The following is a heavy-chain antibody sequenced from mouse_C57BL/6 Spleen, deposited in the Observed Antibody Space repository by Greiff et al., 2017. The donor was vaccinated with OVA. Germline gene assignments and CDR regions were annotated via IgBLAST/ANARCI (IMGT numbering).Heavy chain of an antibody. J-gene: IGHJ1*03. CDR1: GYTFTSYW. V-gene: IGHV1-64*01. Sequence: QVQLQQPGAELVKPGASVKLSCKASGYTFTSYWMHWVKQRPGQGLEWIGMIHPNSGSTNYNEKFKSKATLTVDKSSSTAYMQLSSLTSEDSAVYYCARGGSTMVTTWYFDVWGTGTTVTVSS. CDR2: IHPNSGST. D-gene: IGHD2-2*01. CDR3: ARGGSTMVTTWYFDV.